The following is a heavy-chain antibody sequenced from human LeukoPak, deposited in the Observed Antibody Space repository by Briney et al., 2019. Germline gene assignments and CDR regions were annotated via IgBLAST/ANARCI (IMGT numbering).Heavy chain of an antibody. CDR2: ISYDGSNK. CDR1: GFTFSSYG. Sequence: GGSLRLSCAASGFTFSSYGMHWVRQAPGKGLEWVAVISYDGSNKYYADSVKGRFTISRDNSENTLYLQMNSLRAEDTAVYYCAKDRGIAVWGQGTLVTVSS. D-gene: IGHD6-19*01. CDR3: AKDRGIAV. V-gene: IGHV3-30*18. J-gene: IGHJ4*02.